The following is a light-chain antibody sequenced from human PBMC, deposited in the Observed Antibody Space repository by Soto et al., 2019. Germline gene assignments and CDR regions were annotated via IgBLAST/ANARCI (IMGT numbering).Light chain of an antibody. CDR3: QQYDYWPPYT. Sequence: EIVMTQSPVTLSVSPGERATLSCRTSQSVSIHLAWYQQKRGQAPRLLIYGASTRATGIPARFSGSGSGTEFTLTITSLQSEDFAVYYCQQYDYWPPYTFGQGTKLEIK. V-gene: IGKV3-15*01. CDR1: QSVSIH. CDR2: GAS. J-gene: IGKJ2*01.